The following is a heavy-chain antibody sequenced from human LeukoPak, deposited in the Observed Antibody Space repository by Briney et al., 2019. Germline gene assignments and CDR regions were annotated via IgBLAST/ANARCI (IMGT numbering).Heavy chain of an antibody. Sequence: ASVKVSCKASGYTFTGYYMHWVRQAPGQGLEWMGRINPNSGGTNYAQKFQGRVTMTRDTSISTAYMELSRLRSDDTAVYYCARGVGHYYDSSGYYSFGYWGQGTLVTVSS. J-gene: IGHJ4*02. V-gene: IGHV1-2*06. CDR3: ARGVGHYYDSSGYYSFGY. CDR2: INPNSGGT. D-gene: IGHD3-22*01. CDR1: GYTFTGYY.